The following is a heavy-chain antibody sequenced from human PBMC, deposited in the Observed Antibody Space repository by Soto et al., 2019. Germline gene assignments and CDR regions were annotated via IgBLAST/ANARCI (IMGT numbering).Heavy chain of an antibody. V-gene: IGHV1-18*01. CDR3: ARGAEGYCFDYSDYYAASYFDS. Sequence: ASVKVSCKASGYMFRSYGINWVRQAPGRGLEWMGWISTYNGNTKYGQKFQGRVTLTTETSTSTVYMDRRSLKFDDTAGCYGARGAEGYCFDYSDYYAASYFDSWAPG. J-gene: IGHJ4*02. CDR2: ISTYNGNT. CDR1: GYMFRSYG. D-gene: IGHD3-22*01.